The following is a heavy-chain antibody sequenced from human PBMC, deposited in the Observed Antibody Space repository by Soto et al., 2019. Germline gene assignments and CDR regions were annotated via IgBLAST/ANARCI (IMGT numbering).Heavy chain of an antibody. V-gene: IGHV1-69*06. CDR1: GGTFSSYA. Sequence: ASVKVSCKASGGTFSSYAISWVRQAPGQGLEWMGGIIPIFGTANYAQKFQGRVTITADKSTSTAYMELSSLRSEDTAVYYCAVVKGADSYYYGMDVWGQGTTVTVSS. D-gene: IGHD2-15*01. CDR3: AVVKGADSYYYGMDV. CDR2: IIPIFGTA. J-gene: IGHJ6*02.